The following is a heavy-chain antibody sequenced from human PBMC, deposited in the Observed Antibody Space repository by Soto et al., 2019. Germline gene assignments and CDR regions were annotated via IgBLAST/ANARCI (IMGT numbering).Heavy chain of an antibody. D-gene: IGHD4-17*01. CDR3: ARRLDYGDPGYFDS. V-gene: IGHV4-59*08. Sequence: SETLSLTCTVSGGSISSYYWSWIRQPPGKGLEWIGYIYYSGSTNYNPSLKSRVTISVDTSKNQFSLKLSSVTAADTAVYYCARRLDYGDPGYFDSWGKGTLVTVSS. CDR1: GGSISSYY. J-gene: IGHJ4*02. CDR2: IYYSGST.